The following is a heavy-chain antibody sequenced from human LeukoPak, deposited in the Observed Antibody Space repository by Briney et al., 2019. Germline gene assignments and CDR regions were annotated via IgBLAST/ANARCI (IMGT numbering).Heavy chain of an antibody. V-gene: IGHV3-30*02. D-gene: IGHD3-10*01. CDR1: GFTFSTHG. CDR3: SKAARANAQGSCDYCSGKYYIDF. Sequence: PGGSLRLSCAASGFTFSTHGMHWVRQAPGKGLEWVAFIRYDGSYKYYPDSVKGRFTISRDNSKNTLYLQMNSLRAEDTAVYYCSKAARANAQGSCDYCSGKYYIDFWGKGTTVTVSS. J-gene: IGHJ6*03. CDR2: IRYDGSYK.